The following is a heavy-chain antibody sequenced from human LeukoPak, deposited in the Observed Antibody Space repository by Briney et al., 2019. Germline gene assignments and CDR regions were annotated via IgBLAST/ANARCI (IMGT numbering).Heavy chain of an antibody. V-gene: IGHV3-15*01. Sequence: GGSLRLSCAASGFTFSSYSMNWVRQAPGKGLEWVGRIKSKTDGGTTDYAAPVKGRFTISRDDSKNTLYLQMNSLKTEDTAVYYCTTVNLSGYSSSWYGSALFDYWGQGTLVTVSS. J-gene: IGHJ4*02. D-gene: IGHD6-13*01. CDR2: IKSKTDGGTT. CDR1: GFTFSSYS. CDR3: TTVNLSGYSSSWYGSALFDY.